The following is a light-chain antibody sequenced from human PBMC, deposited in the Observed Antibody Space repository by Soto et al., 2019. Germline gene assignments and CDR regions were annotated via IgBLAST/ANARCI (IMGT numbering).Light chain of an antibody. CDR1: SRDVGGFNY. J-gene: IGLJ7*01. Sequence: QSVLTQPASVSGSPGQSITISCTGTSRDVGGFNYVSWYQQHPGKVPKLLIYDVINRPSGVSDRFSGSKSGNTASLTISGLQAEDEADYYCSSYSSSDTPVFGGGTQLTVL. CDR3: SSYSSSDTPV. V-gene: IGLV2-14*01. CDR2: DVI.